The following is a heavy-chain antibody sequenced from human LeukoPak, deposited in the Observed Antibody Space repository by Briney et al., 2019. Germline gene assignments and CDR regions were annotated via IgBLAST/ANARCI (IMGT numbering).Heavy chain of an antibody. D-gene: IGHD5-18*01. V-gene: IGHV4-4*02. J-gene: IGHJ3*02. Sequence: SETLSLTCVVSGGSISSGFWWSWVRQPPGKGLEWIGEIHHSGSTNYNPSLKSRVTISVDTSKNQFSLKLSSVTAADTAVYYCARAQLWLRAFDIWGQGTMVTVSS. CDR1: GGSISSGFW. CDR2: IHHSGST. CDR3: ARAQLWLRAFDI.